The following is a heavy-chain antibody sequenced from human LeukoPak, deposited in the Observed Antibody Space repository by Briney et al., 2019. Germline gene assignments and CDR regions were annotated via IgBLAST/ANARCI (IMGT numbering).Heavy chain of an antibody. Sequence: PGGSLRLSCAASGFTVSTKYMTWVRQAPGKGLEWVSVIYNGGSTYYADSVKGRFTISRDNSKNTLYLQMNSLRADDTAVYYCAREDTNYGRTIFDYWGQGTLVTVSS. D-gene: IGHD4-11*01. J-gene: IGHJ4*02. CDR3: AREDTNYGRTIFDY. CDR1: GFTVSTKY. V-gene: IGHV3-53*01. CDR2: IYNGGST.